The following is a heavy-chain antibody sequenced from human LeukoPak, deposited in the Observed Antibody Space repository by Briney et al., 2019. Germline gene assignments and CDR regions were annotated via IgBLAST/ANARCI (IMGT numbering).Heavy chain of an antibody. CDR2: IKSKAGGETT. J-gene: IGHJ4*02. CDR1: GFPFSGAY. D-gene: IGHD3-16*01. CDR3: TRASVVGVTGLPDY. Sequence: PGGSLQLSCTASGFPFSGAYMSWVRQAPGKGLEWVGLIKSKAGGETTDFAAPVKGRFAISRDDSRNTVYLQMNSLKTEDTAVYYCTRASVVGVTGLPDYWGQGTLVTVSS. V-gene: IGHV3-15*01.